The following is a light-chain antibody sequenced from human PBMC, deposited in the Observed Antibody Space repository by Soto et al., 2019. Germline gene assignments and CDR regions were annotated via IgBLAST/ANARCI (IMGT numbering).Light chain of an antibody. CDR3: QTWSTGIRV. Sequence: QPVLTQSPSASASLGASVKLTCTPSSGHSSYAIAWHQQQPEKGPRYLMKLNSDGSHSKGDGIPDRFSGSSSGTERYLTISSLQSEDEADYYCQTWSTGIRVFGGGTKVTVL. CDR2: LNSDGSH. CDR1: SGHSSYA. V-gene: IGLV4-69*01. J-gene: IGLJ3*02.